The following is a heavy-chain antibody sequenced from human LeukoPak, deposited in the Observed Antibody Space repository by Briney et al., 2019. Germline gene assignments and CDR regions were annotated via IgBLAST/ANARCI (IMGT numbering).Heavy chain of an antibody. CDR3: ARDQRVTGRPDIDY. CDR2: ISSDGSST. CDR1: RYTFRNHW. V-gene: IGHV3-74*03. D-gene: IGHD6-6*01. Sequence: GGSLRLSCAASRYTFRNHWMHWVRQTPGKGLVWVSRISSDGSSTTYADSVKGRFTISRDNAKNTLYLQMNNLRAEDTAMYYCARDQRVTGRPDIDYWGQGTLVIVSS. J-gene: IGHJ4*02.